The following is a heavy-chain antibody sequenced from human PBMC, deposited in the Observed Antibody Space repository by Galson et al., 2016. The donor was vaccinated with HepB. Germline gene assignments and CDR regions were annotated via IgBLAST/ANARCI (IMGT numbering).Heavy chain of an antibody. D-gene: IGHD3-22*01. J-gene: IGHJ4*02. CDR3: AKDYSGYYFDGTGYYNAFDC. CDR2: ISYDRSNK. CDR1: GFTFSTYG. V-gene: IGHV3-30*18. Sequence: SLRLSCAASGFTFSTYGMHWVRQAPGKGLEWVAVISYDRSNKNYAASVKGRFTISRDNSKNTLYLEMTSLREEDTAVYYCAKDYSGYYFDGTGYYNAFDCWGQGALVTVSS.